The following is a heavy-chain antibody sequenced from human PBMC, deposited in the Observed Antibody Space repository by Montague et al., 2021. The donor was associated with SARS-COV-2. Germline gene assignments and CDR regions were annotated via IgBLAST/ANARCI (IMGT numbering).Heavy chain of an antibody. CDR2: IYHSGAT. CDR3: VREKAGGLRNVFDI. Sequence: SETLSLTCTVSGFSIGSGDYWGWIRQPPGKGLEWIGSIYHSGATYYNPSLQSRPTMSIDTSTNQFSLRLTFVTAADTAVFFCVREKAGGLRNVFDIWGQGTTVTVSS. J-gene: IGHJ3*02. CDR1: GFSIGSGDY. V-gene: IGHV4-38-2*02.